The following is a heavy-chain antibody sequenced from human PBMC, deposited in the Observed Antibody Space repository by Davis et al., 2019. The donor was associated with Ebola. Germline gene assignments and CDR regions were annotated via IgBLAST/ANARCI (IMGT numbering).Heavy chain of an antibody. CDR1: GDSIRGGTYY. Sequence: MPSETLSLTCSVSGDSIRGGTYYWDWIRQPPGKGLEWIGSVSYSGGMYTTSMYYNASLKSRVTISADASKNQFSLKLSSVTAADTAVYYCARVAPTVTTWSFDYWGQGTLVTVSS. J-gene: IGHJ4*02. V-gene: IGHV4-39*07. CDR3: ARVAPTVTTWSFDY. CDR2: VSYSGGMYTTSM. D-gene: IGHD4-17*01.